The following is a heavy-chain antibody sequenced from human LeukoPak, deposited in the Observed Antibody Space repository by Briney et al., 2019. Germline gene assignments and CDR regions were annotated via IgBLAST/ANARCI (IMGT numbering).Heavy chain of an antibody. CDR1: GFTFRIYA. D-gene: IGHD7-27*01. Sequence: GGSLRLSCAASGFTFRIYAMHWVRQAPGKGLEWVAVISYDGSNKYYADSVKGRFTIPRENSKNTLYLQMNSLRAEDTAVYYCATDNPTGDRYYWGQGTLVTVSS. V-gene: IGHV3-30-3*01. CDR2: ISYDGSNK. CDR3: ATDNPTGDRYY. J-gene: IGHJ4*02.